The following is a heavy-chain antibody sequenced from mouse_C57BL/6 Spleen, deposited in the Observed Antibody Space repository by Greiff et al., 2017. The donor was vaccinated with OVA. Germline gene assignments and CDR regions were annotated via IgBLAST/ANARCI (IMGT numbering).Heavy chain of an antibody. CDR3: TRDPGNFYAMDY. D-gene: IGHD2-1*01. Sequence: EVKLQESGEGLVKPGGSLKLSCAASGFTFSSYAMSWVRQTPEKRLEWVAYISSGGDYIYYADTVKGRFTISRDNARNTLYLQMSSLKSEDTAMYYCTRDPGNFYAMDYWGQGTSVTVSS. J-gene: IGHJ4*01. CDR2: ISSGGDYI. CDR1: GFTFSSYA. V-gene: IGHV5-9-1*02.